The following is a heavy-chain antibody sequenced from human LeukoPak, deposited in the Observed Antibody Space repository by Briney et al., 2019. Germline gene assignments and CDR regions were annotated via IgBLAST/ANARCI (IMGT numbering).Heavy chain of an antibody. V-gene: IGHV1-69*04. CDR1: GGTFSSYA. CDR2: IIPILGIA. Sequence: SVKVSCKASGGTFSSYAISWVRQAPGQGLEWMGRIIPILGIANYAQKFQGRVTITADKSTSTAYMELSSLRSQDTAVYYCARLSRDSVGATWGSYYFDYWGQGTLVTASS. CDR3: ARLSRDSVGATWGSYYFDY. D-gene: IGHD1-26*01. J-gene: IGHJ4*02.